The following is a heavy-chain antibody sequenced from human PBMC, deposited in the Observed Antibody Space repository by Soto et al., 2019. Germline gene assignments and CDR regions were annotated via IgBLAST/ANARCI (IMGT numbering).Heavy chain of an antibody. Sequence: GGSLRLSCAASGFTFSSYAMHWVRQAPGKGLEWVAVISYDGSNKYYADSVKGRFTISRDNSKNTLYLQMNSLRAEDTAVYYCARELGKRIAARLRCAPLDYWGQGTLVTVSS. J-gene: IGHJ4*02. CDR1: GFTFSSYA. CDR2: ISYDGSNK. D-gene: IGHD6-6*01. CDR3: ARELGKRIAARLRCAPLDY. V-gene: IGHV3-30-3*01.